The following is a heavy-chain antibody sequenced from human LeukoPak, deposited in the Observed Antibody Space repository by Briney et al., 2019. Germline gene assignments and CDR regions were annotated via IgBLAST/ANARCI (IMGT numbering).Heavy chain of an antibody. V-gene: IGHV3-23*01. CDR1: GITLSNYG. J-gene: IGHJ4*02. CDR2: ISGSGGPT. CDR3: AKRGVVIRVILVGFHKEAYYFDS. Sequence: GGSLRLSCAVSGITLSNYGMSWVRQAPGKGLEWVAGISGSGGPTNYADSVKGRFTISRDNPKNTLFLHMNSLRAEDTAVYFCAKRGVVIRVILVGFHKEAYYFDSWGQGALVTVSS. D-gene: IGHD3-22*01.